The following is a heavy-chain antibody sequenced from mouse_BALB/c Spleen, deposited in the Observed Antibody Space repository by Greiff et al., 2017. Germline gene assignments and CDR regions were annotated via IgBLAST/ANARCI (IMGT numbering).Heavy chain of an antibody. D-gene: IGHD2-10*01. CDR1: GFTFSSFG. Sequence: EVQVVESGGGLVQPGGSRKLSCAASGFTFSSFGMHWVRQAPEKGLEWVAYISSGSSTIYYADTVKGRFTISRDNPKNTLFLQMTSLRSEDTAMYYCARSYYGNSYAMDYWGQGTSVAVSS. J-gene: IGHJ4*01. CDR3: ARSYYGNSYAMDY. V-gene: IGHV5-17*02. CDR2: ISSGSSTI.